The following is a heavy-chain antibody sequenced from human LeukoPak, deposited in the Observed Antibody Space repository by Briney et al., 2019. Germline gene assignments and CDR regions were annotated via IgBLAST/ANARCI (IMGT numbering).Heavy chain of an antibody. V-gene: IGHV3-64*01. CDR1: GFTFSSYA. D-gene: IGHD4-17*01. Sequence: PGGSLRLSCAASGFTFSSYAMHWVRQAPGKGLEYVSAISSNGGSTYYANSVKGRFTISRDNSKNTLYLQMGGLRAEDMAVYYCARRTSTTVTFDYWGQGTLVTVSS. J-gene: IGHJ4*02. CDR3: ARRTSTTVTFDY. CDR2: ISSNGGST.